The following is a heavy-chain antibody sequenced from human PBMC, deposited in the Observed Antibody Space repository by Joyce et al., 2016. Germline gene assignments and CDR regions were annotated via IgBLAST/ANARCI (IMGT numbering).Heavy chain of an antibody. CDR1: GFTLSSYS. CDR3: ASVTGSGGYFGMDV. CDR2: IDSRGSNI. Sequence: EVQLVESGGGLVKPGGSLRLSCAASGFTLSSYSMNWVRQSPGKGLEWVSSIDSRGSNIYYADSVRGGFTVSRDNAMNSVYLQMNSLRAEDTAVFYCASVTGSGGYFGMDVWGQGTTVTVSS. D-gene: IGHD2-21*02. V-gene: IGHV3-21*01. J-gene: IGHJ6*02.